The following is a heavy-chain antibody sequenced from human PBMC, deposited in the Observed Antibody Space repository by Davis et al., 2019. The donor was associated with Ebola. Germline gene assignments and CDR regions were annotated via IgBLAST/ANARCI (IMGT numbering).Heavy chain of an antibody. CDR2: ISSSSGYI. D-gene: IGHD6-13*01. V-gene: IGHV3-21*01. Sequence: GESLKISCAASGFTFSSHSMSWVRQAPGEGLEWVSSISSSSGYIYYADSVKGRFTISRDNAENSLYLQMNSLRAEDTAVYYCARDWAAGTDRYYYYGMDVWGQGTTVTVSS. J-gene: IGHJ6*02. CDR3: ARDWAAGTDRYYYYGMDV. CDR1: GFTFSSHS.